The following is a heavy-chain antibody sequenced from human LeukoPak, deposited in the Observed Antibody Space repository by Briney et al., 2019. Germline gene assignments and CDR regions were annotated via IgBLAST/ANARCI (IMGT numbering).Heavy chain of an antibody. J-gene: IGHJ6*03. CDR2: INHSGST. D-gene: IGHD3-3*01. CDR1: GGSFSSSDYY. CDR3: ARGIFGARLPKYYYYYMDV. Sequence: SEALSLTCTVSGGSFSSSDYYWGWIRQPPGKGLEWIGEINHSGSTNYNPSLKSRVTISVDTSKNQFSLKLSSVTAADTAVYYCARGIFGARLPKYYYYYMDVWGKGTTVTVSS. V-gene: IGHV4-39*07.